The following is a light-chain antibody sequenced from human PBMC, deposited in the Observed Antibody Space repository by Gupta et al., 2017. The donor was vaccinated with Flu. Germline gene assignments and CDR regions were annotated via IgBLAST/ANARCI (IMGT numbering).Light chain of an antibody. Sequence: SYELTQSPSVSVSPGQTTTITCSGDKLGHRYVFWYQQRPGQSPVLVIYQVIKRPSWIPERFSASNSGNTATLTISGTQAMDEADYYCQAWDITTVVSGGGTKLTVL. V-gene: IGLV3-1*01. CDR3: QAWDITTVV. CDR1: KLGHRY. CDR2: QVI. J-gene: IGLJ2*01.